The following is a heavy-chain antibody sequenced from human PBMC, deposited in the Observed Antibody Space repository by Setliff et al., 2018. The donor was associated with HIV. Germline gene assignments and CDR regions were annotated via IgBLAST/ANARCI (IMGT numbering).Heavy chain of an antibody. V-gene: IGHV4-4*07. CDR3: ARAFGSGSYRWFDP. CDR2: IYASGKT. D-gene: IGHD3-10*01. J-gene: IGHJ5*02. CDR1: GDSLNTYY. Sequence: SETLSLTCNVSGDSLNTYYWSWIRQSGGKGLEWIGRIYASGKTTFNPSLKSRVRMSVDTSKNQFSLKLSSVTAADTAVYYCARAFGSGSYRWFDPWGQGTLVTVSS.